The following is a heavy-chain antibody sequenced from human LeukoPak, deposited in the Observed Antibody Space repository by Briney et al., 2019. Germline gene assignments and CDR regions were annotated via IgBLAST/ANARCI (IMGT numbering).Heavy chain of an antibody. V-gene: IGHV3-23*01. D-gene: IGHD3-22*01. J-gene: IGHJ4*02. CDR2: ISDSGGST. CDR1: GFTFSSYV. CDR3: ADLHSSGQY. Sequence: PGGSLRLSCAASGFTFSSYVMNWVRQAPGKGLEWVSGISDSGGSTYYADSVKGRFTISRDNSKNTLYLQMNSLRAEDTAVYYCADLHSSGQYWGQGTLVTVSS.